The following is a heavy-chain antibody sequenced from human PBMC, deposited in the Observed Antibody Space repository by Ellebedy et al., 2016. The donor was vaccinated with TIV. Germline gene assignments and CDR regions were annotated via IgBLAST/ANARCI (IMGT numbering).Heavy chain of an antibody. CDR1: GFTFRNYA. V-gene: IGHV3-23*01. J-gene: IGHJ6*03. CDR2: ISGRSGNT. CDR3: AKDQEYFDYMDV. Sequence: GESLKISXAASGFTFRNYAMNWVRQAPGKGLERVSGISGRSGNTYYAAPVKGRFTISRDNSKNTLFLQVNSLRAEDTAVYYCAKDQEYFDYMDVWGKGTTVTVSS.